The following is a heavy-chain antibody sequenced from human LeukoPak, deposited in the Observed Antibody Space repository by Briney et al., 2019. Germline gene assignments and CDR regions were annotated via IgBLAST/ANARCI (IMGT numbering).Heavy chain of an antibody. J-gene: IGHJ4*02. D-gene: IGHD6-6*01. V-gene: IGHV3-23*01. CDR2: ITDSGGNT. CDR3: AKGSSSSRPYYFDY. CDR1: EFPFRNYA. Sequence: GGSLRLSCAASEFPFRNYAMSWVRQAPGKGLEWVSAITDSGGNTYHADSVKGRFTISRDNSKNTLFLQVNSLRVEDTAVYYCAKGSSSSRPYYFDYWGQGTLVTVSS.